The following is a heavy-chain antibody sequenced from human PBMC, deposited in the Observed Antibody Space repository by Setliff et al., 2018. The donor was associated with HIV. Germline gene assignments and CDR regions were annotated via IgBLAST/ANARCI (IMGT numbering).Heavy chain of an antibody. D-gene: IGHD2-15*01. CDR3: ATSPLGYCSGGSCYQYFDY. CDR2: IYPGDSDT. V-gene: IGHV5-51*01. CDR1: GYRFTNYW. J-gene: IGHJ4*02. Sequence: GESLKISCKGSGYRFTNYWIGWVRQMPGKGLEWMGVIYPGDSDTRYSPSFQGQVTISADKSISTAYMQWSSLKASDTAMYYCATSPLGYCSGGSCYQYFDYWGPGTLVTVSS.